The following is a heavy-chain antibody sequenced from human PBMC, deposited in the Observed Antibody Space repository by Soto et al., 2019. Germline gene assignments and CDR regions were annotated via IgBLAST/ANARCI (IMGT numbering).Heavy chain of an antibody. J-gene: IGHJ4*02. CDR1: GFTFSSYA. D-gene: IGHD1-26*01. Sequence: ESGGGVVQPGRSLRLSCAASGFTFSSYAMHWVRQAPGKGLEWVAVISYDGSNKYYADSVKGRFTISRDNSKNTLYLQMNSLRAEDTAVYYCARERIVGATYYFDYWGQGTLVTVSS. CDR2: ISYDGSNK. V-gene: IGHV3-30-3*01. CDR3: ARERIVGATYYFDY.